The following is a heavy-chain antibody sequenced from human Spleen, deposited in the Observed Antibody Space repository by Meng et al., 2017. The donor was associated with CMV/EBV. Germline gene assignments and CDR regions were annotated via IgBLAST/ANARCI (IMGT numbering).Heavy chain of an antibody. J-gene: IGHJ4*02. Sequence: GESLKISCAASGFTFSSYSMNWVRQAPGKGLEWVSAISGSGGSTYYADSVKGRFTISRDNSKNTLYLQMNSLRAEDTAVYYCANVGTDYYDSSGYWYYFDYRGQGTLVTVSS. V-gene: IGHV3-23*01. D-gene: IGHD3-22*01. CDR1: GFTFSSYS. CDR2: ISGSGGST. CDR3: ANVGTDYYDSSGYWYYFDY.